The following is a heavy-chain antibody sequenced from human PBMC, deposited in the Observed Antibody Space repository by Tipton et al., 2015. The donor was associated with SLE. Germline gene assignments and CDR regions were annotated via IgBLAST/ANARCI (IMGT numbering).Heavy chain of an antibody. J-gene: IGHJ3*02. CDR3: ARDADGRRAFHI. V-gene: IGHV4-59*11. D-gene: IGHD5-24*01. CDR2: IYFSGRS. Sequence: TLSLTCTVSGGSIGDHYWIWVRQPPGKGLEWLGYIYFSGRSNYNPSLKSRVAISVDTAKNQFSLRLSPVTAADTAVYYCARDADGRRAFHIWGQGTMVAVSS. CDR1: GGSIGDHY.